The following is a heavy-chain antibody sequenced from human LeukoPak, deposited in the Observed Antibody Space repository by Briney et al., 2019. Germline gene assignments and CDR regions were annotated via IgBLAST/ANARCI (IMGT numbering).Heavy chain of an antibody. CDR3: ARDHRRQFDP. CDR1: GFTFSSYA. V-gene: IGHV3-23*01. Sequence: PGGSLRLSCAASGFTFSSYAMSWVRQAPGKGLEWVSAISGSGGSTYYADSVKGRFTISRDNAKNSLYLQMNSLRAEDTAVYYCARDHRRQFDPWGQGTLVTVSS. J-gene: IGHJ5*02. CDR2: ISGSGGST.